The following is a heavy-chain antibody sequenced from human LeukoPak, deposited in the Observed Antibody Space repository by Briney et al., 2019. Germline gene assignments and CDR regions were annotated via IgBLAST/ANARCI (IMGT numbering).Heavy chain of an antibody. J-gene: IGHJ4*02. Sequence: PGGSLRLSCAASGFTFSSYSMNWVRQAPGKGLEWVSYISSSSSTIYYADSVKGRFTISRDNAKNSLYLQMNSLRGEDTAVYYCARVWGIAAAGGEIEYWGQGTLVTVSS. V-gene: IGHV3-48*01. D-gene: IGHD6-13*01. CDR2: ISSSSSTI. CDR3: ARVWGIAAAGGEIEY. CDR1: GFTFSSYS.